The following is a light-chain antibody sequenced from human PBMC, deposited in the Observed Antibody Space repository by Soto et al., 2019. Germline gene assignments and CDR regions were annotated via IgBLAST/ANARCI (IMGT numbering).Light chain of an antibody. V-gene: IGLV1-44*01. J-gene: IGLJ1*01. Sequence: QSVLTQPPSASGTPGQRVTISGSGSSSNIGSNTVNWYQQLPGTAPKLLIYSNNQRPSGVPDRFSGSKSGTSASLAISGLQSEDEADYYCAAWDDSLNGPVFGTGTKLTVL. CDR1: SSNIGSNT. CDR2: SNN. CDR3: AAWDDSLNGPV.